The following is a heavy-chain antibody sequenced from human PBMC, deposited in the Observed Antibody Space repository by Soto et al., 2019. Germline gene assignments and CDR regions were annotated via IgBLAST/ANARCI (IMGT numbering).Heavy chain of an antibody. CDR3: AKYTYCSGGSCYYYFDY. CDR1: GFTFSSYA. V-gene: IGHV3-23*01. J-gene: IGHJ4*02. CDR2: ISGSGGST. Sequence: GGSLRLSCAASGFTFSSYAMSWVRQAPGKGLEWVSAISGSGGSTYYADSVKGRFTISRDNSKNTLYLQMNSLRAEDTAVYYCAKYTYCSGGSCYYYFDYWGQGTLVTVSS. D-gene: IGHD2-15*01.